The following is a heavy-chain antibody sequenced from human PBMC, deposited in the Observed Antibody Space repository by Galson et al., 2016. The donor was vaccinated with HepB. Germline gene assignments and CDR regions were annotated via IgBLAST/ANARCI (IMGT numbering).Heavy chain of an antibody. CDR3: ARDDTHYFKNGGPYYDAFDI. D-gene: IGHD2-8*01. Sequence: SLRLSCAASGFTFTSYAFNWVRQAPGRGLEWVSVISGSGGGTYYADSVKGRFTVSRDNSKNTVHLQMNSLRAEDTAVYYCARDDTHYFKNGGPYYDAFDIWGQGTRVTVSS. V-gene: IGHV3-23*01. CDR1: GFTFTSYA. CDR2: ISGSGGGT. J-gene: IGHJ3*02.